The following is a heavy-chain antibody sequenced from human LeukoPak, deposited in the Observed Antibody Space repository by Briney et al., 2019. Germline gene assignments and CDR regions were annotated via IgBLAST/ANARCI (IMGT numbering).Heavy chain of an antibody. CDR3: TTAGPIAVVPNWFDP. V-gene: IGHV3-15*01. CDR2: IKSKTDGGTT. CDR1: GFTFSNAW. Sequence: GGSLRLSCAASGFTFSNAWMSWVRQAPGKGLERVGRIKSKTDGGTTDYAAPVKGRFTISRDDSKNTLYLQMNSLKTEDTAVYYCTTAGPIAVVPNWFDPWGQGTLVTVSS. J-gene: IGHJ5*02. D-gene: IGHD6-19*01.